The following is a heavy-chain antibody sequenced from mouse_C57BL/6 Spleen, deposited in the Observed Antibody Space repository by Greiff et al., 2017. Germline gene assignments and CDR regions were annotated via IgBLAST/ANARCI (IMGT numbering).Heavy chain of an antibody. CDR1: GFTFSSYT. CDR2: ISGGGGNT. V-gene: IGHV5-9*01. J-gene: IGHJ3*01. Sequence: EVLLVESGAGLVKPGASLKLSCAASGFTFSSYTMPWVRQTPGKRLEWVATISGGGGNTYYPDSVKGGFTISRENAKNTLYLQMSSLRSEDTALYYCAREGLLAYWGQGTLVTVSA. D-gene: IGHD3-1*01. CDR3: AREGLLAY.